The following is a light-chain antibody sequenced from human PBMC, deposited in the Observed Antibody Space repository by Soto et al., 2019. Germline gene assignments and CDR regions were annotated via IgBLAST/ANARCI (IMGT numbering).Light chain of an antibody. CDR1: SSNIGACYD. J-gene: IGLJ3*02. Sequence: QSVLTQPPSVSGAPGQRVTISCTGSSSNIGACYDVHWYQQLPGTAPKLLIYGNSNRPSGVPDRFSGSKSGTSASLAITGLQAEDAADYYCQSYDSSLSDWVFGGGTKLTVL. CDR3: QSYDSSLSDWV. CDR2: GNS. V-gene: IGLV1-40*01.